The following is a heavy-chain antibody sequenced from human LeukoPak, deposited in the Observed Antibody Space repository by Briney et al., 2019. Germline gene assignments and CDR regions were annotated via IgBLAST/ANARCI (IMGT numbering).Heavy chain of an antibody. J-gene: IGHJ4*02. V-gene: IGHV1-46*01. Sequence: GASVKVSCKASGYTFSGFYVHWVRQAPGQGLEWMGIIKVSGGRTEYAQKFQGRVTVTRDMSTSTVYMELNNLRSEDTAVNYCAREPPESYYFDNWGQGTLVTVSS. CDR1: GYTFSGFY. CDR3: AREPPESYYFDN. CDR2: IKVSGGRT.